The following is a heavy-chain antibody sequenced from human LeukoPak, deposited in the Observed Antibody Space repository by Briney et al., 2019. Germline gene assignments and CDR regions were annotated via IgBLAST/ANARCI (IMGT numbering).Heavy chain of an antibody. V-gene: IGHV3-7*01. CDR2: IKQDGSEK. CDR1: GLAFSYYW. J-gene: IGHJ4*02. CDR3: AVYYSSGPIAY. D-gene: IGHD3-22*01. Sequence: PGGSLRLSCAASGLAFSYYWMGWVRLAPGKGLEWVANIKQDGSEKHYVDSVKGRFTVSRDNAKNSLYLQMNSLRAEDTAVYYCAVYYSSGPIAYWGQGTLVTVSS.